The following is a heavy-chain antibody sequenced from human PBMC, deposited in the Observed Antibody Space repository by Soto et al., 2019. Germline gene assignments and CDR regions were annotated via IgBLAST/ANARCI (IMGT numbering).Heavy chain of an antibody. CDR3: AREDDSILDY. D-gene: IGHD3-22*01. CDR1: GGSISSGNYY. CDR2: IYHSGST. Sequence: QVQLQESGPGLVKPSQTLSLTCTVSGGSISSGNYYWSWIRQHPGKGLEWIGYIYHSGSTYYNPSLKSRVTISVDTSKEQFSLKLSSETAADTAVYYCAREDDSILDYWGQGTLVTVSS. J-gene: IGHJ4*02. V-gene: IGHV4-31*03.